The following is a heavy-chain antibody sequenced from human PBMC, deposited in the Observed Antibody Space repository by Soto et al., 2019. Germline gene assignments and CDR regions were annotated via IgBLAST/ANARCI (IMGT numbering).Heavy chain of an antibody. CDR1: GGSINSYW. Sequence: SAILSLTGTVSGGSINSYWWSWIRQPAGKGLEWIGRVYSSGTTDYNPSLNSRATMSVEKSKNRFSLKLSSVTAADTAVYYCGRDIASYAYGEGYWGQG. D-gene: IGHD2-21*01. V-gene: IGHV4-4*07. J-gene: IGHJ4*02. CDR3: GRDIASYAYGEGY. CDR2: VYSSGTT.